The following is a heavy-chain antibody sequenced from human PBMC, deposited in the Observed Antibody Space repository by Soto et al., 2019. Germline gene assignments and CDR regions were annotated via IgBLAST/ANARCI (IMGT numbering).Heavy chain of an antibody. Sequence: PGGSLRLSCAASGFTFSTYAMHWVRQAPGKGLEWVAVISSDGSNNYYADSVKGRFTISRDNSKNTLYLQMNSLRVEDTAVYYCARMGWAVAGSYYFDYWGQGT. V-gene: IGHV3-30-3*01. D-gene: IGHD6-19*01. CDR3: ARMGWAVAGSYYFDY. CDR2: ISSDGSNN. CDR1: GFTFSTYA. J-gene: IGHJ4*02.